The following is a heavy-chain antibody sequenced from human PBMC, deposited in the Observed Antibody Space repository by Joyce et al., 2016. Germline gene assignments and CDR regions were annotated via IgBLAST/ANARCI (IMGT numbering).Heavy chain of an antibody. CDR2: VYYSGNT. J-gene: IGHJ4*01. V-gene: IGHV4-59*01. CDR3: AGGRGYYGYYFDY. CDR1: GDSMSTYH. Sequence: QVPLQESGPGLVKPSVTLSLTCSASGDSMSTYHWSWIRQSPGKGVGWIGYVYYSGNTNDNPSLNSRVTISIDTSKSQFSLRLSSVTAADTAVYFCAGGRGYYGYYFDYWGHGTLVTVSS. D-gene: IGHD3-22*01.